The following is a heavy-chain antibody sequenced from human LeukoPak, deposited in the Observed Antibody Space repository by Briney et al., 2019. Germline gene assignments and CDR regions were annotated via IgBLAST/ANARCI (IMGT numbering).Heavy chain of an antibody. CDR1: GGSISSYY. J-gene: IGHJ4*02. Sequence: SETLSLTCTVSGGSISSYYWSWIRQPPGKGLEWIGYIYYSGSTNYTPSLKSRVTISVDTSKNQFSLKLSSVTAADTAVYYCARAGSSSSSWIFEYWGQGTLVTVSS. V-gene: IGHV4-59*01. CDR3: ARAGSSSSSWIFEY. CDR2: IYYSGST. D-gene: IGHD2-2*01.